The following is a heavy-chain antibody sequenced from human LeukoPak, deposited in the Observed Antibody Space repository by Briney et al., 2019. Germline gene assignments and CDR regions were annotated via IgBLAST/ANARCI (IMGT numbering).Heavy chain of an antibody. CDR1: GFTFSSYA. V-gene: IGHV3-23*01. J-gene: IGHJ4*02. CDR3: AKDQLRGDYALNYYFDY. CDR2: ISGSGGST. Sequence: GGSLRLSCAAPGFTFSSYAMSWVRQAPGKGLEWVSAISGSGGSTYYADSVKGRFTISRDNSKNTLYLQMNSLRAEDTAVYYCAKDQLRGDYALNYYFDYWGQGTLVTVSS. D-gene: IGHD4-17*01.